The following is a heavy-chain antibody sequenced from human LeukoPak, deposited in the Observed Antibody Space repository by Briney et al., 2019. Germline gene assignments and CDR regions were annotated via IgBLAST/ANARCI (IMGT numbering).Heavy chain of an antibody. CDR1: GFTLSSFG. Sequence: QPGRSLRLSCAASGFTLSSFGMHWVRQAPGKGLEWVSYISSSSSTIYYADSVKGRFTISRDNAKNSLYLQMNSLKDEDTAVYYCARLSMNPWGQGTLVTVSS. CDR2: ISSSSSTI. D-gene: IGHD2-8*01. V-gene: IGHV3-48*02. CDR3: ARLSMNP. J-gene: IGHJ5*02.